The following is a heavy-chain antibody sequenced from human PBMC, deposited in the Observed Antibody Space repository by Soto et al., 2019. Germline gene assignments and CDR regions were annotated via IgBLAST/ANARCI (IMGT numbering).Heavy chain of an antibody. CDR2: IHYSGST. D-gene: IGHD6-6*01. J-gene: IGHJ5*02. V-gene: IGHV4-59*01. CDR1: GGSINSYY. Sequence: SETLSLTCTVSGGSINSYYWGWIRQPPGKGLEWVGYIHYSGSTNYNPSLKSRVTISVDTPKNQFSLKVNSMTAADTAVYYCARGGLAARKGRWFDPWGQGTLVTVSS. CDR3: ARGGLAARKGRWFDP.